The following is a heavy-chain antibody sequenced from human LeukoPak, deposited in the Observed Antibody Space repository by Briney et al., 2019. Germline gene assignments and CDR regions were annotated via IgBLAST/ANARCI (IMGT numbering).Heavy chain of an antibody. J-gene: IGHJ3*01. CDR1: GGSISSSSYY. CDR2: IYYSGYT. Sequence: SETLSLTCTVSGGSISSSSYYWGWIRQPPGKGLEWIGSIYYSGYTFYDPSLKSRLTLSVDTSKNQFSLRLSSVTAADTAVYYCARETEKQWQYWGQGTMVTVSS. CDR3: ARETEKQWQY. V-gene: IGHV4-39*07. D-gene: IGHD6-19*01.